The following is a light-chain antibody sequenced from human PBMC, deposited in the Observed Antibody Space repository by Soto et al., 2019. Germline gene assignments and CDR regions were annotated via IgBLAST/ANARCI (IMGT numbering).Light chain of an antibody. Sequence: LVLTQSPATLSLSPGERATLSCRASQSVSTYLAWYQQKPGQAPRLLIYDASNRATGIPARFSGSGSGTDFTLTISSLEPEDFAVYYCQQRSDWTFGQGTKVEIK. CDR3: QQRSDWT. CDR2: DAS. J-gene: IGKJ1*01. CDR1: QSVSTY. V-gene: IGKV3-11*01.